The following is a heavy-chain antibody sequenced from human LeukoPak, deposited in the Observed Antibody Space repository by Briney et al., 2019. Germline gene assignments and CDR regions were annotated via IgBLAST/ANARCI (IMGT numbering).Heavy chain of an antibody. CDR3: AKSTIQPHYYYFGLDV. Sequence: GGSLRLSCAASGFIFSNYAMNWVRQAPGKGLEWVSVIRGGGGVTFYADSVKDRFTISRDNSKNTLYLQMDSLRVEDTALYYCAKSTIQPHYYYFGLDVWGQGTTVIVSS. J-gene: IGHJ6*02. CDR1: GFIFSNYA. D-gene: IGHD3/OR15-3a*01. CDR2: IRGGGGVT. V-gene: IGHV3-23*01.